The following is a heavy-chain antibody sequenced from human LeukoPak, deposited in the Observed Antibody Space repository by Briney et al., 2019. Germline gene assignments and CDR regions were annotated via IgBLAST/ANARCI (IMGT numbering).Heavy chain of an antibody. V-gene: IGHV4-39*01. J-gene: IGHJ4*02. Sequence: SETLSLTCTVSGGSISCSSYYWGWIRQPPGEGLEWIGSIYYSGSTYYNPSLKSRVTISVDTSKNQFSPKLSSVTAADTAVYYCARLGKVESYCGGDCLNYFDYWGQGTLVTVSS. CDR3: ARLGKVESYCGGDCLNYFDY. D-gene: IGHD2-21*02. CDR1: GGSISCSSYY. CDR2: IYYSGST.